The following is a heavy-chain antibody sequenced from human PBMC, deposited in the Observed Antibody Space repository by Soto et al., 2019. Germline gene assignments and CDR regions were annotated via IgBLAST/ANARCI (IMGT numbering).Heavy chain of an antibody. Sequence: GGSLRLSCAVSGFICSSYDMSWVRQAPGKGLEWVSTILVGGSTHYEDSVKGRFTISRDTSKNTVYLQMNSLTAGDTAVYYCAKATATGGGAFEICGQGTMVTISS. V-gene: IGHV3-23*01. CDR1: GFICSSYD. J-gene: IGHJ3*02. CDR3: AKATATGGGAFEI. CDR2: ILVGGST. D-gene: IGHD2-8*02.